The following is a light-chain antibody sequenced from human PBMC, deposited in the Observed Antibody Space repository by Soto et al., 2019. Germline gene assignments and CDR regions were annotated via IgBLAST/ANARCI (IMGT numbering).Light chain of an antibody. J-gene: IGKJ1*01. CDR1: QTIDSSY. Sequence: TLSLSPGERATLSCRASQTIDSSYLAWLRQKPGQAPRLLIYGASSRATGIPDRFSGSGSGTDFTLTISRLEPEDFAVYYCQQHGISPGTFCQGTKVDNK. CDR3: QQHGISPGT. CDR2: GAS. V-gene: IGKV3-20*01.